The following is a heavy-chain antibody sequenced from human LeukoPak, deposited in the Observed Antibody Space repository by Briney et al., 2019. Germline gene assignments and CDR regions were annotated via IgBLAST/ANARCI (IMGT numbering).Heavy chain of an antibody. CDR3: ARVREYYYYYYMDV. J-gene: IGHJ6*03. Sequence: PGGSLRPSCAASGFTFSSYSMNWVRQAPGKGLEWVSYISSSSSTIYYADSVKGRFTISRDNAKNSLYLQMNSLRAEDTAVYYCARVREYYYYYYMDVWGKGTTVTVSS. V-gene: IGHV3-48*01. CDR2: ISSSSSTI. CDR1: GFTFSSYS.